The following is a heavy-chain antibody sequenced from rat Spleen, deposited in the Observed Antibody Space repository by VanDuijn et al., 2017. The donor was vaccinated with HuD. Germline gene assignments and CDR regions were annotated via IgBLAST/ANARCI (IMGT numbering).Heavy chain of an antibody. CDR1: GFTFSDFY. V-gene: IGHV5-29*01. CDR2: ISYDGITT. Sequence: EVQLVESDGGLVQPGRSLKLSCAASGFTFSDFYMAWVRQAPTKGLEWVAAISYDGITTYYRDSVRGRFTISSDNAKTTLYLQMDRLRSEDTATYYCARQGGYNSYVMDAWGQGASVTVSS. J-gene: IGHJ4*01. D-gene: IGHD1-4*01. CDR3: ARQGGYNSYVMDA.